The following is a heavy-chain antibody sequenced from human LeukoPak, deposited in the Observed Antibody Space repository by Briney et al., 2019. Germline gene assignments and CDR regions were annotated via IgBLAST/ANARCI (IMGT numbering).Heavy chain of an antibody. D-gene: IGHD1-14*01. CDR1: GFTFNNYA. CDR2: ISGSGGRT. CDR3: AKPARTDAFDI. Sequence: GGSLRLSCAASGFTFNNYAMNWVRQAPGKGLEWVSSISGSGGRTYYADSVKGRFTISRDNSKNTLYLQMNSLRAEDTAVYYCAKPARTDAFDIWGQGTMVTVSS. J-gene: IGHJ3*02. V-gene: IGHV3-23*01.